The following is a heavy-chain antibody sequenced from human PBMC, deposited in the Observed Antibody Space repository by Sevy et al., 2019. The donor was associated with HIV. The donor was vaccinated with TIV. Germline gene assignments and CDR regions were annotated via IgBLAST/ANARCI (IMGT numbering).Heavy chain of an antibody. J-gene: IGHJ6*02. Sequence: ASVKVSCKASGYTFTSYGISWVRQAPGQGLEWMGWISAYNGNTNYAQKLQGRVTMTTDTSTSTAYKELRSRRSDDTAVYYCARVTDGMDVWGQGTTVTVSS. CDR1: GYTFTSYG. CDR2: ISAYNGNT. V-gene: IGHV1-18*01. CDR3: ARVTDGMDV.